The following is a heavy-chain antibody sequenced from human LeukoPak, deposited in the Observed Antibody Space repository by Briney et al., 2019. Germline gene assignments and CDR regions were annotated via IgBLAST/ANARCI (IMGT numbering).Heavy chain of an antibody. V-gene: IGHV5-51*01. Sequence: GESLKISCKGSGYNFTNYWIGWVRQMPGKGLEWMGIIYPGDSDTRYSPSFQGQVTISVDKSISIAYLQWSSLKASDTAMYYCARRADGGWYEDVFDYWGQGTLVTVSS. CDR1: GYNFTNYW. J-gene: IGHJ4*02. D-gene: IGHD6-19*01. CDR3: ARRADGGWYEDVFDY. CDR2: IYPGDSDT.